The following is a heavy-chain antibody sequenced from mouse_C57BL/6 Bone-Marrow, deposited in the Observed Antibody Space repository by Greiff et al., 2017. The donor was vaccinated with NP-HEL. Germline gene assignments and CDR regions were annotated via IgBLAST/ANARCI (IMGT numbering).Heavy chain of an antibody. CDR2: ISSGSSTI. CDR1: GFTFSDYG. J-gene: IGHJ4*01. V-gene: IGHV5-17*01. D-gene: IGHD4-1*01. CDR3: ASLTGYYAMYY. Sequence: EVMLVESGGGLVKPGGSLKLSCAASGFTFSDYGMHWVRQAPEKGLEWVAYISSGSSTIYYADTVKGSFTISRDNAKNTLFLQMTSLRSEDTAMYYGASLTGYYAMYYWGQGTSVTVSS.